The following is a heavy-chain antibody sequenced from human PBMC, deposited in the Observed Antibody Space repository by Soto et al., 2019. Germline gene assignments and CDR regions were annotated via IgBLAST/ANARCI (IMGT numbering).Heavy chain of an antibody. CDR1: GYTVTSYD. D-gene: IGHD3-16*01. Sequence: QVQLVQSGAEVKKPGASVKVSCKASGYTVTSYDINWVRQATGQGLEWMGWMNPNSGNTGYAQKFQDRVTMTRNTSISTAYMELSSLRAEDTAVYYCARGLRGLLMYYYYYYMDVWGKGTTVTVSS. J-gene: IGHJ6*03. CDR2: MNPNSGNT. V-gene: IGHV1-8*01. CDR3: ARGLRGLLMYYYYYYMDV.